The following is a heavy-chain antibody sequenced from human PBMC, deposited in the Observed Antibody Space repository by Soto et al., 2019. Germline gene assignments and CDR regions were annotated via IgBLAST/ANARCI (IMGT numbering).Heavy chain of an antibody. CDR1: GFTFSAYG. J-gene: IGHJ4*01. Sequence: QVQLVESGGGVVQPGTSLRLSCAASGFTFSAYGMHWVRQAPGKGLEWVAIIWYDGSNKYYADSVKGRFTISRDNSKNTLDLQKNSLRAEDTAIYCCARDIGRVGAAFDWGHGSLVTVSS. V-gene: IGHV3-33*01. CDR3: ARDIGRVGAAFD. D-gene: IGHD1-26*01. CDR2: IWYDGSNK.